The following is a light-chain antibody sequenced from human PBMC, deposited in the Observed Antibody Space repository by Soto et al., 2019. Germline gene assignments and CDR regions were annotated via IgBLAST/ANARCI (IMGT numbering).Light chain of an antibody. CDR2: LGS. Sequence: DIVMTQSPLSLPVTPGEPASISCRSSQSPLHSNGYNHLDWYLQKPGQSPQLLIYLGSNRASGVPDRFGGSGLGTDFTLKISSVEAEDVGVYYCMQALQTPPTFGQGTRLEIK. V-gene: IGKV2-28*01. J-gene: IGKJ5*01. CDR3: MQALQTPPT. CDR1: QSPLHSNGYNH.